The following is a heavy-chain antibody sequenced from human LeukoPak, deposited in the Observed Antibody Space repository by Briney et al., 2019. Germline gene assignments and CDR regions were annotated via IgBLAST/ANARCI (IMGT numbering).Heavy chain of an antibody. J-gene: IGHJ4*02. CDR1: GYTFTGYY. CDR2: INPNSGGT. V-gene: IGHV1-2*02. Sequence: GASVKVSCKASGYTFTGYYMHWVRQAPGQGLEWMGWINPNSGGTNYAQKFQGRVTMTRDTSISTAYMELSRLRSDDTAVYYCARVWGDDSSGYPLFDYWGQGSLVAVSS. CDR3: ARVWGDDSSGYPLFDY. D-gene: IGHD3-22*01.